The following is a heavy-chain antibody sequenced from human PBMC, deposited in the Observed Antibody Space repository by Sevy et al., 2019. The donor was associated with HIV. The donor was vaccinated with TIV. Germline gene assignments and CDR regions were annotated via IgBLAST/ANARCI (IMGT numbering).Heavy chain of an antibody. CDR1: GFTYS. CDR2: ISDSSATI. Sequence: GGSLRLSCVASGFTYSMNWVRQAPGKGLEWVSYISDSSATIHYADSVKGRFTISRDNAKNSLYLQMNNLRPEDTAVYYCAREGCTKPHDYWGQGTLVTVSS. D-gene: IGHD2-8*01. CDR3: AREGCTKPHDY. J-gene: IGHJ4*02. V-gene: IGHV3-48*01.